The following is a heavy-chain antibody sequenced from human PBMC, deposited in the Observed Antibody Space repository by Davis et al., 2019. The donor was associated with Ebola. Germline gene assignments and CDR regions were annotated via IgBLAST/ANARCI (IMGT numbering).Heavy chain of an antibody. J-gene: IGHJ1*01. D-gene: IGHD4-23*01. CDR1: GFTFSGYD. V-gene: IGHV3-23*01. CDR3: ATGLAGWQLGFQH. Sequence: GESLKISCTVSGFTFSGYDMSWVRQAPGKGLEWVSLLSASGGGKYYADSVRGRFTISRDNSKNTMYLEMNNLRADDTAIYYCATGLAGWQLGFQHWGQGTQVTVAS. CDR2: LSASGGGK.